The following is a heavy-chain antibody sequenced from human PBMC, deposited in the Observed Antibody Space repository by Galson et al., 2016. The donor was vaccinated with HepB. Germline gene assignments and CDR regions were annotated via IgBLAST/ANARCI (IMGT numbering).Heavy chain of an antibody. J-gene: IGHJ4*02. CDR1: GSSFHDHW. CDR2: INPDATTT. V-gene: IGHV3-74*01. CDR3: ARDGQSAFDY. D-gene: IGHD3/OR15-3a*01. Sequence: SLRLSCAASGSSFHDHWMHWVRQAPGKGPVWVSRINPDATTTSHADSVKGRFTISRDNAKNTLYLQMNSLRVEDTAMYYCARDGQSAFDYWGQGTLVSVSS.